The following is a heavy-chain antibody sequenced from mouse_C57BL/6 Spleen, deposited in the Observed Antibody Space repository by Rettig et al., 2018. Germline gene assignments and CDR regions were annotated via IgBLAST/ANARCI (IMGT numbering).Heavy chain of an antibody. CDR3: ARKPNYYGSSYGYFDV. J-gene: IGHJ1*03. V-gene: IGHV1-85*01. Sequence: IYPRDGSTKYNEKFKGKATLTVDTSSSTAYMELHSLTSEDSAVYFCARKPNYYGSSYGYFDVWGTGTTVTVSS. D-gene: IGHD1-1*01. CDR2: IYPRDGST.